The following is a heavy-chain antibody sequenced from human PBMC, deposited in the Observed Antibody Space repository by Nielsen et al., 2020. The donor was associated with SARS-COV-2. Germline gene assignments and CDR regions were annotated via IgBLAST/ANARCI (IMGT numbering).Heavy chain of an antibody. D-gene: IGHD3-3*01. CDR1: GYTFTSYG. CDR3: ASSYDFWSGSDYGMDV. Sequence: ASVKVSCKASGYTFTSYGISWVRQAPGQGLEWMGWISAYNGNTNYAQKLQGRVTMTTDTSTSTAYMELRSLRSDDTAVYYCASSYDFWSGSDYGMDVWGQGTTVTVSS. CDR2: ISAYNGNT. V-gene: IGHV1-18*01. J-gene: IGHJ6*02.